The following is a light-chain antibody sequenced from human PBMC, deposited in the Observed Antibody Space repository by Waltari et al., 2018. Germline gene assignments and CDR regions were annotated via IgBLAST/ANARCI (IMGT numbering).Light chain of an antibody. J-gene: IGKJ2*03. Sequence: DVVMTQSPLSLPVTLGQPASIPCRFSQSLVYSDGNIYLNWFQQRPGQSPRRLIYKVSRRDSGVPDRFSGSGSGTDFKLRISRVEAEDVGLYFCMQGTNWPQSFGQGTKLEIK. CDR1: QSLVYSDGNIY. CDR2: KVS. CDR3: MQGTNWPQS. V-gene: IGKV2-30*01.